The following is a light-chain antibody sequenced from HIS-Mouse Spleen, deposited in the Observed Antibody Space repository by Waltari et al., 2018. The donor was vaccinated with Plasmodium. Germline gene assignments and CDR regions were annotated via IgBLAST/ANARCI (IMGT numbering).Light chain of an antibody. CDR2: AAS. J-gene: IGKJ4*01. CDR3: QQYYSYPLT. V-gene: IGKV1-8*01. CDR1: QGISSY. Sequence: AIRMTQSPSSFSASTGDRVTITCRASQGISSYLAWYHQKPGKAPKLLIYAASTLQSGVPSRFSGSGSGTDFTLTISCLQSEDFATYYCQQYYSYPLTFGGGTK.